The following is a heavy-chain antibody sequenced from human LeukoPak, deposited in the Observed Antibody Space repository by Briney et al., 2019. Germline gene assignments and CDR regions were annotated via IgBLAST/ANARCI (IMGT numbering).Heavy chain of an antibody. CDR1: GFTFSSYS. CDR3: ARAPGGSGSYWVYYHYYYMDV. V-gene: IGHV3-21*01. J-gene: IGHJ6*03. Sequence: GGSLRLSCAASGFTFSSYSMNWVRQAPGKGLEWVSSISSSSSYIYYADSVKGRFTISRDNAKNSLYLQMNSLRAEDTAVYYCARAPGGSGSYWVYYHYYYMDVWGKGTTVTISS. CDR2: ISSSSSYI. D-gene: IGHD3-10*01.